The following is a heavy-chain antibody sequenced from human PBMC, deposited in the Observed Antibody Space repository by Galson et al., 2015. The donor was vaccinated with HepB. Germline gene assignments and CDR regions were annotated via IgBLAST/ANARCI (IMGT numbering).Heavy chain of an antibody. J-gene: IGHJ3*02. CDR1: GGTFSSYA. CDR2: IIPIFGTA. V-gene: IGHV1-69*06. Sequence: SVKVSCKASGGTFSSYAISWVRQAPGQGLEWMGGIIPIFGTANYAQKFQGRVTITADKSTSTAYMELSSLRSEDTAVYYCARGLLTTVTTYSAKLDAFDIWGQGTMVTVSS. CDR3: ARGLLTTVTTYSAKLDAFDI. D-gene: IGHD4-11*01.